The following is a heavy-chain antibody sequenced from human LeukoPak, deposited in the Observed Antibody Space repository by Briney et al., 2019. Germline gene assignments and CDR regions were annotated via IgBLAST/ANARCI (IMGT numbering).Heavy chain of an antibody. CDR3: ARGTITMVRGLIIRFNWFDP. CDR1: GYTFTSYD. V-gene: IGHV1-8*01. Sequence: ASVTVSFTASGYTFTSYDINWMRQAPGQGLEWVGWMNPNSGNTGSAQKFQGRVTMTRNTSISTAYMELSSLRSEDKAVYYCARGTITMVRGLIIRFNWFDPWGQGTLVSVPS. D-gene: IGHD3-10*01. CDR2: MNPNSGNT. J-gene: IGHJ5*02.